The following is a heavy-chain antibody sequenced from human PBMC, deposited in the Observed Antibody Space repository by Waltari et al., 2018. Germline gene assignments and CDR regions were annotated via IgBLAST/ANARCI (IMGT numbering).Heavy chain of an antibody. Sequence: QLQLQESGPGLVKPSETLSLTCTVSGGSISSSSYYWGWIRQPPGKGLEWIGSIYYSGRTYHNPSLKSRVTISVDTSKNQFSRKLGSVTAADTAVYYCARHDYGSGSYYQLDYWGQGTLVTVSS. CDR3: ARHDYGSGSYYQLDY. CDR1: GGSISSSSYY. J-gene: IGHJ4*02. CDR2: IYYSGRT. V-gene: IGHV4-39*01. D-gene: IGHD3-10*01.